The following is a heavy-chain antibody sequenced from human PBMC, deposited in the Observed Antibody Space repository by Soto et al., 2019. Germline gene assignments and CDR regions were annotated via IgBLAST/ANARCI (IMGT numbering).Heavy chain of an antibody. V-gene: IGHV4-59*01. CDR2: IYYSGST. D-gene: IGHD2-21*02. CDR3: ARGVVTADFDY. J-gene: IGHJ4*02. CDR1: GGSISSYY. Sequence: QVQLQESGPGLVKPSETLSLTCTVSGGSISSYYWSWIRQPPGKGLEWIGYIYYSGSTNYNPSLKSRVTISVDTSKNQFSLKLSSVTAAVTAVYYCARGVVTADFDYWGQGTLVTVSS.